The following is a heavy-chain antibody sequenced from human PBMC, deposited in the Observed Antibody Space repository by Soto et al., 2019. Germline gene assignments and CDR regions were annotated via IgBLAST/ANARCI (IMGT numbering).Heavy chain of an antibody. V-gene: IGHV4-39*01. J-gene: IGHJ4*02. Sequence: SETLSLTCTVSGGSISSSSYYWGWIRQPPGKGLEWIGSIYYSGSTYYNPSLKSRVTISVDTSKNQFSLKLSSVTAADTAVYYCARQWGYYGGNFDYWGQGTLVTVSS. D-gene: IGHD4-17*01. CDR1: GGSISSSSYY. CDR2: IYYSGST. CDR3: ARQWGYYGGNFDY.